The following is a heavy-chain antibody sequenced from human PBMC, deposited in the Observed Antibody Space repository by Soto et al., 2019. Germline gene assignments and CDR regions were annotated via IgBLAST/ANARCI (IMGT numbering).Heavy chain of an antibody. Sequence: LRLSCAASGFTFGTFAMSWVRQAPGKGLEWVSFISGSGDRTSYADPVKGRFTISRDTSENMLYLQMNSLRLEDTAIYYCAKLRYYDFWSGENWFDPWGQGTLVTVSS. J-gene: IGHJ5*02. CDR1: GFTFGTFA. CDR3: AKLRYYDFWSGENWFDP. V-gene: IGHV3-23*01. CDR2: ISGSGDRT. D-gene: IGHD3-3*01.